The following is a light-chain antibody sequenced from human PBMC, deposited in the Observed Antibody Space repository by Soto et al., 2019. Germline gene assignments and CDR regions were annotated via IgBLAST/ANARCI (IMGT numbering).Light chain of an antibody. Sequence: QSALTQPASVSGSPGQSITISCTGSSSDVGAYNYVSWYQQHPGEAPKLMTYEVSNRPSGVSNRFSGSKSGNTASLTISGLQAEDEAYYYCSSYTSSSTVVFGGGTKVTAL. J-gene: IGLJ2*01. CDR1: SSDVGAYNY. CDR3: SSYTSSSTVV. V-gene: IGLV2-14*01. CDR2: EVS.